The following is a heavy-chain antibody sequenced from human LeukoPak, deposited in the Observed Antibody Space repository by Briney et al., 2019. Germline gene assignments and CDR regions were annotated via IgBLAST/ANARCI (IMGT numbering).Heavy chain of an antibody. V-gene: IGHV3-53*01. J-gene: IGHJ5*02. CDR3: ARDNVGWFDP. D-gene: IGHD2-15*01. CDR2: IYSGGST. CDR1: GFTVSSNY. Sequence: GGSLRLSCAASGFTVSSNYMSWVRQAPGKGLEWVSDIYSGGSTYYADSVKGRFTISRDNSKNTLYLQMNSLRAEDTAVYYCARDNVGWFDPWGQGTLVTVSS.